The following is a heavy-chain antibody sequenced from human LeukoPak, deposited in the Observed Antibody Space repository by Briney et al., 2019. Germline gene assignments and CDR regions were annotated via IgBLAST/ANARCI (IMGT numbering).Heavy chain of an antibody. D-gene: IGHD6-13*01. V-gene: IGHV1-3*03. Sequence: ASVKVSCKVSGYTFTTYAMHWVRQAPGQRLEWMGWINAGNGNTKYSQEFQGRVTITRDTSGSTAYMELSSLRSEDMAVYYCARVPTDSSSWYPVDYWGQGTLVTVSS. CDR2: INAGNGNT. J-gene: IGHJ4*02. CDR1: GYTFTTYA. CDR3: ARVPTDSSSWYPVDY.